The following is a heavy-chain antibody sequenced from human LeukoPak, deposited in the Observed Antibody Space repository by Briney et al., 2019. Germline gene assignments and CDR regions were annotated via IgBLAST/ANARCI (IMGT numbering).Heavy chain of an antibody. CDR1: GDSISNYY. Sequence: SETLSLTCTVSGDSISNYYWSWMRQSPGKGLEWIAYIYYGGSTNYNPSLKSRVTISVDTSKNQFSLKLSSVTAADTAVYYCAGMIVVVSAIPRYYGMDVWGQGTTVTVSS. D-gene: IGHD3-22*01. CDR3: AGMIVVVSAIPRYYGMDV. J-gene: IGHJ6*02. V-gene: IGHV4-59*12. CDR2: IYYGGST.